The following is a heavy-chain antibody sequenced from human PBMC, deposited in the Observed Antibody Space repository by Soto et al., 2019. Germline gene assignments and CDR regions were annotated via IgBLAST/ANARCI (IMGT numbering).Heavy chain of an antibody. J-gene: IGHJ6*03. CDR1: GGSISSYY. CDR2: IYYSGGA. Sequence: SETLSLTCTVSGGSISSYYWSWIRQPPGKGLEWIGYIYYSGGANYNPSLKSRVTISVDTSKNQFSLRLSSVTAADTAVYYCATAIGYYYYYMDVWGKGTTVTVSS. CDR3: ATAIGYYYYYMDV. V-gene: IGHV4-59*01.